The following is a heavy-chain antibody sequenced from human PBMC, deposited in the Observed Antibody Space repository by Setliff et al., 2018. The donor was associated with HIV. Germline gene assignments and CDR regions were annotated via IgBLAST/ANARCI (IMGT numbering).Heavy chain of an antibody. J-gene: IGHJ1*01. CDR3: AKDGSGWSQH. Sequence: GGSLRLSCAASGFTFSDYPMTWVRQAPGEGQGLRRFMANISPDESERYSVDSVRGRFTVSRDNAKSSLYLQMSGLRTEDMAVYYCAKDGSGWSQHWGQGTRVTVSS. CDR1: GFTFSDYP. CDR2: ISPDESER. V-gene: IGHV3-7*01. D-gene: IGHD6-19*01.